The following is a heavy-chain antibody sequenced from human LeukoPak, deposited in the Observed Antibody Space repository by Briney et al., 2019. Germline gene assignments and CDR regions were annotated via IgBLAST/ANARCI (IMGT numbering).Heavy chain of an antibody. D-gene: IGHD5-18*01. CDR3: ARLSRGYSYGYGFDY. V-gene: IGHV4-39*01. CDR2: IYYSGST. Sequence: SETLSLTCTVSGGSISSSSYYWGWIRQPPGKGVEWIGSIYYSGSTYYNPSLKSRVTISVDTSKNQFSLKLSSVTAADTAVYYCARLSRGYSYGYGFDYWGQGTLVTVSS. CDR1: GGSISSSSYY. J-gene: IGHJ4*02.